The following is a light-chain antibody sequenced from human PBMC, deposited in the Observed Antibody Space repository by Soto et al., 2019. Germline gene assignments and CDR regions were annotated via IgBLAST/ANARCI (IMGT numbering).Light chain of an antibody. Sequence: QSALTQPASVSGSPGQSITISCTGTSSDVGTFSLVSRYQQHPGKAPKLMIFEVSKRPSGVSNRFSGSKSGNTASLTISGLQAEDEADYYCCSYAGSSTYVFGSGTKLTVL. J-gene: IGLJ1*01. CDR1: SSDVGTFSL. V-gene: IGLV2-23*02. CDR2: EVS. CDR3: CSYAGSSTYV.